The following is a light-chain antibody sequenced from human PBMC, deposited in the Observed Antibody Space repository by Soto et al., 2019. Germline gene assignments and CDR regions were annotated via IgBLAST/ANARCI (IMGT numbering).Light chain of an antibody. Sequence: DIQMTQSPSSLSASVGDRVTITCRASQDIDFFLAWFQQKPGKAPKSLIYATSKLQDGVPSKFTGSGSGTECTLTISTLQPEDFATYYCQQYNTYPWTFGPGTKV. J-gene: IGKJ1*01. CDR3: QQYNTYPWT. V-gene: IGKV1-16*02. CDR1: QDIDFF. CDR2: ATS.